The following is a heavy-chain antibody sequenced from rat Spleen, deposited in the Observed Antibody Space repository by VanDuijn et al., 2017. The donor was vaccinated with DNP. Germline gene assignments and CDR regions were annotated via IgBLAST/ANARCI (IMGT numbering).Heavy chain of an antibody. D-gene: IGHD4-1*01. CDR2: IWNTGGT. CDR1: GFSLTSYN. Sequence: QVQLKESGPGLVQPSQTLSLTCTVAGFSLTSYNVHWVRQPPGKGLEWMGIIWNTGGTRYNSALKSRLSISKDTSKSQVFLKMISLQAEDTATYYCARGGLYGLDFWGQGVMVTVSS. CDR3: ARGGLYGLDF. V-gene: IGHV2-41*01. J-gene: IGHJ2*01.